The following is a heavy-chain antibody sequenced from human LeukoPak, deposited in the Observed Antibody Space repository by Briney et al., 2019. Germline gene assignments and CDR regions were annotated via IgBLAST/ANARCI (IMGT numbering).Heavy chain of an antibody. D-gene: IGHD3-10*01. CDR1: GYTFTGYY. CDR3: ASGGPGITMVRGIWR. CDR2: INPNSGGT. V-gene: IGHV1-2*04. J-gene: IGHJ4*02. Sequence: ASVKVSCKASGYTFTGYYMHWVRQAPGQGLEWMGWINPNSGGTNYAQKFQGWVTMTRDTSISTAYMELSSLRSEDTAVYYCASGGPGITMVRGIWRWGQGTLVTVSS.